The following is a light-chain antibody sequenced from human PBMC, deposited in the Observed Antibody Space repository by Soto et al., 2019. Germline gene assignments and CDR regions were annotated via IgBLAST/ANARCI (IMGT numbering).Light chain of an antibody. Sequence: VLTTSPGTLSLSPGERATLSCRSIHTISSSYLAWYQQKPGQAPRLLMYGISRRATGIPDRFSGSGSGTDFTLTITRLESEDFAVYYCQQYVTSSPRTFGQGTKVDSK. CDR2: GIS. CDR3: QQYVTSSPRT. CDR1: HTISSSY. J-gene: IGKJ1*01. V-gene: IGKV3-20*01.